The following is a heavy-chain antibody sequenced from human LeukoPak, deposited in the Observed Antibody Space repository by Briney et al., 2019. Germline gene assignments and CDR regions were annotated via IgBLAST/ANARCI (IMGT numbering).Heavy chain of an antibody. CDR3: ARDFGLWLHYFDY. J-gene: IGHJ4*02. CDR2: ISYDGSNK. CDR1: GFTFSSYA. Sequence: GGSLRLSYAASGFTFSSYAMHGVRQAPGRGLEGGAVISYDGSNKYYADSVKGRFTISRDNSKTTLYLQMNSLRAEDTAVYYCARDFGLWLHYFDYWGQGTLVTVSS. D-gene: IGHD5-18*01. V-gene: IGHV3-30-3*01.